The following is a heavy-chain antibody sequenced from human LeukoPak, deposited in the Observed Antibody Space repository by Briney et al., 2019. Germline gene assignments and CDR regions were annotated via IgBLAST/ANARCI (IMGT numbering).Heavy chain of an antibody. J-gene: IGHJ3*02. CDR2: INPKSGGT. D-gene: IGHD3-10*01. CDR3: ARLSYFGEALGAFDM. Sequence: GASVKVSCKASGYTFTGYYVHWVRQAPGQGLEWMGWINPKSGGTNDAQKFQERVTMTRDTSISTAYMDLRWLSSDDTAVYYCARLSYFGEALGAFDMWGQGTMVTVSS. CDR1: GYTFTGYY. V-gene: IGHV1-2*02.